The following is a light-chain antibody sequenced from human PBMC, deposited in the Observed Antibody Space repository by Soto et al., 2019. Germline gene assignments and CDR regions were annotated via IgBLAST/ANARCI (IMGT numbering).Light chain of an antibody. CDR1: QSVSSY. V-gene: IGKV3-11*01. CDR2: DAS. CDR3: QQRSNWPPSCT. Sequence: EIVLTQSPATLSLSPGERATLSCRASQSVSSYLAWYRQKPGQAPRLLIYDASNRATGIPARFSGSGSGTDFTLTISSLEPEDFAVYYCQQRSNWPPSCTFGQGTKLEIK. J-gene: IGKJ2*02.